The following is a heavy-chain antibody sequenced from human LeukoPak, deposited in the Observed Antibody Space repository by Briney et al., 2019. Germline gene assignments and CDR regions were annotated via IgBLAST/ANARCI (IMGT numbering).Heavy chain of an antibody. CDR1: GYSFTSYW. CDR3: ARRANIAARPYYYYYMDV. J-gene: IGHJ6*03. CDR2: IYPGDSDT. V-gene: IGHV5-51*01. D-gene: IGHD6-6*01. Sequence: GESLKISCNGSGYSFTSYWIGWVRQMPGKGLEWMGIIYPGDSDTRYSPSFQGQVTISADKSISTAYLQWSSLKASDTAMYYCARRANIAARPYYYYYMDVWGKGTTVTVSS.